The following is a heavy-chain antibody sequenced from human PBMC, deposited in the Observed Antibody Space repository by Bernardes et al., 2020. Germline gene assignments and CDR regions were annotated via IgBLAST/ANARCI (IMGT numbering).Heavy chain of an antibody. D-gene: IGHD2-2*01. Sequence: TLSLTCAVYGGSFSGYYWSWIRQPPGKGLEWIGEINHSGSTNYNPSLKSRVTITVDTSKNQLSLKLSSVTAADTAVYYCARSGGIVVVPAATRGNWFDPWGQGTLVTVSS. CDR1: GGSFSGYY. J-gene: IGHJ5*02. V-gene: IGHV4-34*01. CDR2: INHSGST. CDR3: ARSGGIVVVPAATRGNWFDP.